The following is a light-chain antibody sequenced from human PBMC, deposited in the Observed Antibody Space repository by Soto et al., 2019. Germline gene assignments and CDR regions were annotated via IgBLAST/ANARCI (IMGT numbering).Light chain of an antibody. CDR1: QSINTW. CDR2: TAS. Sequence: DIQMTQSPSTLSASVGDRVTITCRASQSINTWLAWYQQKPGKAPRLLIYTASSLESAGPSRFSGSGSGTEFTLTISSLHPDDFVTYYCQQHESYPRTFGQGTKVEIK. V-gene: IGKV1-5*03. CDR3: QQHESYPRT. J-gene: IGKJ1*01.